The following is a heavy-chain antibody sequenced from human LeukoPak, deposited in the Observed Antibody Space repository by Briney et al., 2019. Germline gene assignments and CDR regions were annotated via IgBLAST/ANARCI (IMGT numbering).Heavy chain of an antibody. CDR2: IYPSDSDT. CDR1: GYSFTSFW. Sequence: GESLQSSCKASGYSFTSFWIGWGRQVPGKGLEGMGIIYPSDSDTRYSPSFQGQVTISADKSISTSYLQWSSLKASDTAMYYCARMYYQRLDYYYGTDVWGQGTTVTVSS. J-gene: IGHJ6*02. CDR3: ARMYYQRLDYYYGTDV. V-gene: IGHV5-51*01. D-gene: IGHD2-2*01.